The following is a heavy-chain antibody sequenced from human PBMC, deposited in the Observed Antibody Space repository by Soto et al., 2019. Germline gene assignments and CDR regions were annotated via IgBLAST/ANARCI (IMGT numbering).Heavy chain of an antibody. CDR3: ARGGVDYYDSSGYYFSPYYFDY. D-gene: IGHD3-22*01. V-gene: IGHV4-59*06. CDR1: GGSISNYF. Sequence: SETLSLTCTVSGGSISNYFWSWIRQHPGKGLEWIGYIYYSGNTYYNPSLKSRVTISVDTSKNQFSLKLSSVTAADTAVYYCARGGVDYYDSSGYYFSPYYFDYWGQGTLVTVSS. J-gene: IGHJ4*02. CDR2: IYYSGNT.